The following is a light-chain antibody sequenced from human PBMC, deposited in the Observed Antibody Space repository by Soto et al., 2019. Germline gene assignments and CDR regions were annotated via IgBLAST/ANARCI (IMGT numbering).Light chain of an antibody. CDR3: CSYAGSSYV. V-gene: IGLV2-11*01. Sequence: VLTQPRSVSGSPGQSVTISCTGTSSDVGGYNYVSWYQQHPGKAPKLMIYDVSKRPSGVPDRFSGSKSGNTASLTISGLQAEDEADYYCCSYAGSSYVFGTGTKVT. CDR1: SSDVGGYNY. J-gene: IGLJ1*01. CDR2: DVS.